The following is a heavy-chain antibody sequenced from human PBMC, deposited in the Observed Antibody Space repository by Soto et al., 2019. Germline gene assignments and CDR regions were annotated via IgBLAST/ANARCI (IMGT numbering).Heavy chain of an antibody. V-gene: IGHV4-31*03. CDR3: ARVSGAYCSGGSCYSYFDY. D-gene: IGHD2-15*01. CDR2: IYYSGRT. CDR1: GGSISVGGDY. J-gene: IGHJ4*02. Sequence: QVKLQESGPGLVKPSQTLSLTVPFSGGSISVGGDYWRWIRQHPGKGLEWIGNIYYSGRTYYNPSLKSRVTISVDTSKNQFSLKLSSVTAADTAVYYCARVSGAYCSGGSCYSYFDYWGQGTLVTVSS.